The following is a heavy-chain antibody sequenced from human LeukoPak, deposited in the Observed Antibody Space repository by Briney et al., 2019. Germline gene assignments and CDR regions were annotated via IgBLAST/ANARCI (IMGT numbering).Heavy chain of an antibody. J-gene: IGHJ6*02. D-gene: IGHD3-16*01. V-gene: IGHV4-39*01. CDR2: IYYSGSI. Sequence: SETLSLTCTVSGGSISSSSYYWGWIRQPPGKGLEWIGSIYYSGSIYYNPSLKSRVTISVDTSKNQFSLKLSSVTAADTAVYYCARHHRPGMGDYYYAMDVWGQGTTVTVSS. CDR3: ARHHRPGMGDYYYAMDV. CDR1: GGSISSSSYY.